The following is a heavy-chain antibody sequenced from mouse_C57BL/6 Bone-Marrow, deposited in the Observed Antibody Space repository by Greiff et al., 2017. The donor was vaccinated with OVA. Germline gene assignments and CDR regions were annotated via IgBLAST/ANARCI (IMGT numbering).Heavy chain of an antibody. J-gene: IGHJ2*01. CDR3: ARDHLITTAYFDY. D-gene: IGHD1-1*01. CDR1: GYTFTSYW. V-gene: IGHV1-69*01. Sequence: VQLQQPGAELVMPGASVKLSCKASGYTFTSYWMHWVKQRPGQGLEWIGEIDPSDSYTNYNQKFKGKSTLTVDKSSSTAYMQLSSLTSDDSAVYYCARDHLITTAYFDYWGQGTTLTVSS. CDR2: IDPSDSYT.